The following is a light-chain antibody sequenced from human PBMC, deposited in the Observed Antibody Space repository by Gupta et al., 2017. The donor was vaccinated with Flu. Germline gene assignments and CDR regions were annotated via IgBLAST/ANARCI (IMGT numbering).Light chain of an antibody. CDR2: AAF. J-gene: IGKJ3*01. CDR1: RDITTF. V-gene: IGKV1-9*01. Sequence: PSYLSASVGDRVTITCRASRDITTFLAWYQQKPGKAPTLLIYAAFILQNGVPSRFSGSGSGTEFTLTISNLQPDDFATYYCQQLNTYPRTFGPGTRVDLK. CDR3: QQLNTYPRT.